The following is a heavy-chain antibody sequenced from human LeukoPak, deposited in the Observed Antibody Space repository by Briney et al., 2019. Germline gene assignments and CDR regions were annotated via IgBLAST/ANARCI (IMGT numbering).Heavy chain of an antibody. CDR1: GVSISSGSYY. Sequence: SETLSLTCTVSGVSISSGSYYWSWIRQPAGKGLEWIGRIYTSGSTNYNPSLKSRVTISVDTSKNQFSLKLSSVTAADTAVYYCAASLGGYYDSSAYYPFDYWGQGTLVTVSS. D-gene: IGHD3-22*01. J-gene: IGHJ4*02. CDR2: IYTSGST. CDR3: AASLGGYYDSSAYYPFDY. V-gene: IGHV4-61*02.